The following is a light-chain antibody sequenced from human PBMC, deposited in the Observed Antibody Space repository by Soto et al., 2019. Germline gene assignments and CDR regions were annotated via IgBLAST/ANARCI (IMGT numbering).Light chain of an antibody. Sequence: DIQMTQSPSTLSASVGDRVTITCRASQSISGRLAWFQQKPGRAPKLLIYKASSLESGVPSRFSGSGSGTEFTLTISSLQPDDCATYYCQEYDSYSRTFGQGTKVDIK. CDR3: QEYDSYSRT. CDR1: QSISGR. V-gene: IGKV1-5*03. CDR2: KAS. J-gene: IGKJ1*01.